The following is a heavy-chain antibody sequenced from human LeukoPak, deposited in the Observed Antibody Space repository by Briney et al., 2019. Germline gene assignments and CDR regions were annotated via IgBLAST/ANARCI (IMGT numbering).Heavy chain of an antibody. CDR1: GNYW. D-gene: IGHD2-15*01. CDR2: INSDGSWT. Sequence: GGSLRLSCAASGNYWMRWVRQAPGKGLVWVSHINSDGSWTSYADSVKGRFTISKDNAKNTVYLQMNSLRAEDSAIYYCAKVLGYCSGGSCYSSRYFDYWGQGTLVTVSS. V-gene: IGHV3-74*01. J-gene: IGHJ4*02. CDR3: AKVLGYCSGGSCYSSRYFDY.